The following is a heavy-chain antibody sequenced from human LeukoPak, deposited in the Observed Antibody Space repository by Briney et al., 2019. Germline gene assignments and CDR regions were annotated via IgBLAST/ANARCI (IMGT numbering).Heavy chain of an antibody. CDR2: INPNSGGT. Sequence: ASVKVSCTSSGYTFTGYYMHWGRQAPGQGLEWMGWINPNSGGTNYAQKFQGRVTMTRDTSISTAYMELSRLRSDDTAVYYCARDRISDYWGQGTLVTVSS. J-gene: IGHJ4*02. V-gene: IGHV1-2*02. CDR1: GYTFTGYY. D-gene: IGHD1-14*01. CDR3: ARDRISDY.